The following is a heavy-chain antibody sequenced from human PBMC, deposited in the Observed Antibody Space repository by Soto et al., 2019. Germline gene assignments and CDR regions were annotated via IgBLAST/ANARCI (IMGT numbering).Heavy chain of an antibody. CDR1: GFTFSSYS. Sequence: GSLRLSCAASGFTFSSYSMNWVRQAPGKGLEWVSYISSSSSTIYYADSVKGRFTISRDNAKNSLYLQMNSLRDEDTAVYYCARDNYDYVWGSLDAFDIWGQGTMVTVSS. J-gene: IGHJ3*02. CDR3: ARDNYDYVWGSLDAFDI. V-gene: IGHV3-48*02. D-gene: IGHD3-16*01. CDR2: ISSSSSTI.